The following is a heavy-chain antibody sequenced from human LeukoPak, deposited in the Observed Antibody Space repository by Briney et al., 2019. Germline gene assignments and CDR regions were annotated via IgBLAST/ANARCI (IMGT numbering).Heavy chain of an antibody. D-gene: IGHD3-10*01. Sequence: PSETLSLTCTVSGGSISGYFWSWIRQPAGQGLEWIGRIYTSGSTNYNPSLKSRVTMSVDTSKNQFSLKLSSVTAADTAVYYCARDGRGSGFPYYYYGMDVWGQGPTVTLSS. CDR2: IYTSGST. CDR3: ARDGRGSGFPYYYYGMDV. V-gene: IGHV4-4*07. J-gene: IGHJ6*02. CDR1: GGSISGYF.